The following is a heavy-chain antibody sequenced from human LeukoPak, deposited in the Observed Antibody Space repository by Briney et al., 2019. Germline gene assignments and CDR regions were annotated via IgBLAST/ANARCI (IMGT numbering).Heavy chain of an antibody. D-gene: IGHD3-3*01. CDR3: ARGIDFGVVSPTLNYHGMDV. V-gene: IGHV1-18*01. CDR1: GYSFTSYG. CDR2: ISGNKGNT. J-gene: IGHJ6*02. Sequence: ASVEVSCKASGYSFTSYGIYWVRRAPGQGLEWMGWISGNKGNTNYAHKIQARVTMTTDTSTSTAYMELRNLRSDDTAVYYCARGIDFGVVSPTLNYHGMDVWGQGTTVTVSS.